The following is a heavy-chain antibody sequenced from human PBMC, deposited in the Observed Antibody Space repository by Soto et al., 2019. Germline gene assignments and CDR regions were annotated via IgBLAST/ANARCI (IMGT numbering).Heavy chain of an antibody. CDR3: ARGIVGATVAGFDY. CDR2: TNHSGST. V-gene: IGHV4-34*01. J-gene: IGHJ4*02. CDR1: GGSFSGYY. D-gene: IGHD1-26*01. Sequence: PSETLSLTCAVYGGSFSGYYWSWIRQPPGKGLEWIGETNHSGSTNYNPSLKSRVTISVDTSKNQFSLKLSSVTAADTAVYYCARGIVGATVAGFDYWGQGTLVTVSS.